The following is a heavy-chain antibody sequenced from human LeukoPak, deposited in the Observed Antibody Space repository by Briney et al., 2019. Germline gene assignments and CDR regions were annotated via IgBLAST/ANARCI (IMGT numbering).Heavy chain of an antibody. CDR2: IGGVAVSS. CDR1: GFNFNIHA. J-gene: IGHJ3*02. V-gene: IGHV3-23*01. Sequence: GGSLRLSCVTSGFNFNIHAMSWVRQAPGKGLEWVSTIGGVAVSSDYADSVRGRFSFSRDDSKNTVYLQMNSLRVEDTAVYYCVKDQFPGNGIYDPFDKCGQGTMVTVS. CDR3: VKDQFPGNGIYDPFDK. D-gene: IGHD2-8*01.